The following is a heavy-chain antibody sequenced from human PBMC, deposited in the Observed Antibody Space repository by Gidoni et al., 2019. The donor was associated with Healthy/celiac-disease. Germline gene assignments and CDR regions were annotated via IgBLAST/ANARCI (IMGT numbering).Heavy chain of an antibody. V-gene: IGHV1-8*01. J-gene: IGHJ6*02. Sequence: QVQLVQSGAEVKKPGASVKVSCKASGYTFTSYDINWVRQATGQGLEWMGGMNTNSGNTGYAQKFQGRVTMTRKTSISTAYMELSSLRSEDTAVYYCASGITYSSSWLYYYYGMDVWGQGTTVTVSS. CDR3: ASGITYSSSWLYYYYGMDV. CDR1: GYTFTSYD. CDR2: MNTNSGNT. D-gene: IGHD6-13*01.